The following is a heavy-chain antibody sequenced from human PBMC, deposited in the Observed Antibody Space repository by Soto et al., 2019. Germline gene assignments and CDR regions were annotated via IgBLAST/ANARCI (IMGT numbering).Heavy chain of an antibody. D-gene: IGHD1-1*01. Sequence: QVQLVQSGAEVKKPGASVTVSCKASGYTFTSYDINWVRQATGQGLEWMGWMNPNRGNTGYAQKFQGRVTMTRNTSISTAYMELSSLRSEDTAVYYCARERTGTTSMEAWGQGTTVTVSS. CDR2: MNPNRGNT. CDR1: GYTFTSYD. V-gene: IGHV1-8*01. CDR3: ARERTGTTSMEA. J-gene: IGHJ6*02.